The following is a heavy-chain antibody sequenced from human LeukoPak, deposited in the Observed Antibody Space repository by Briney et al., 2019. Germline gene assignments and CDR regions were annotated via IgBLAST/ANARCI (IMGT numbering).Heavy chain of an antibody. CDR3: AKDKDYYDSSGYYDY. J-gene: IGHJ4*02. CDR1: GFTFSTYA. CDR2: ISGSGSGT. D-gene: IGHD3-22*01. Sequence: PGGSLRLSCATSGFTFSTYAMSWVRQAPGKGLEWVSLISGSGSGTHYADSVKGRFTISRDNAKNSLYLQMNSLRAEDTALYYCAKDKDYYDSSGYYDYWGQGTLVTVSS. V-gene: IGHV3-23*01.